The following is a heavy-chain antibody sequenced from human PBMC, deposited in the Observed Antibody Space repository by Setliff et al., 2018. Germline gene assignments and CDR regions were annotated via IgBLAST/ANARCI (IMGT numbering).Heavy chain of an antibody. V-gene: IGHV1-18*01. CDR1: GYTFTSYG. J-gene: IGHJ4*02. CDR3: ARDWRGHSGSYLY. Sequence: ASVKVSCKASGYTFTSYGFSWVRQAPGQGLEWMGWISVYNGKTKYAQKFQGRVTMTTDTSTRTAYMEVTSLRSDDTAVYYCARDWRGHSGSYLYWGQGTLVTVSS. D-gene: IGHD1-26*01. CDR2: ISVYNGKT.